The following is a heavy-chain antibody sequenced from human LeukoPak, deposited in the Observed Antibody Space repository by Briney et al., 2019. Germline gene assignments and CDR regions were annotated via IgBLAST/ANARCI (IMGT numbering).Heavy chain of an antibody. J-gene: IGHJ4*02. CDR2: IKSKTDGGTT. Sequence: GGSLRLSCGASGFAFSNAWMSWVRQAPGKGLEWVGRIKSKTDGGTTDYAAPVKGRFTISRDDSKNTMYLQMNSLKTEDTAVYYCTTGGYGGQFDYWGQGTLVTVSS. V-gene: IGHV3-15*01. D-gene: IGHD5-12*01. CDR1: GFAFSNAW. CDR3: TTGGYGGQFDY.